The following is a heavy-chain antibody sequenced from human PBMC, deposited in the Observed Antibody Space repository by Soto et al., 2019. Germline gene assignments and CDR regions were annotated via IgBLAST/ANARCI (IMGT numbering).Heavy chain of an antibody. D-gene: IGHD6-19*01. V-gene: IGHV3-72*01. J-gene: IGHJ4*02. CDR2: IRNKANSYTT. CDR1: GSTFSDHY. Sequence: GGSLRLSCAASGSTFSDHYMDWVRQAPGKGLEWVGRIRNKANSYTTEYAASVEDRFTISRDDSKNSVYLQVSSLKTEDTVVNYCTRAGYISGWRTGDYWGQGTLVTVSS. CDR3: TRAGYISGWRTGDY.